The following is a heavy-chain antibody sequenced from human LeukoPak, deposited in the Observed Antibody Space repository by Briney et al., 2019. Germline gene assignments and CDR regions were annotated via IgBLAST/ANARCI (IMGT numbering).Heavy chain of an antibody. D-gene: IGHD6-13*01. CDR2: MNPNSGNT. Sequence: ASVKVSCKASGYTLTSYDINWVRQATGQGLEWMGWMNPNSGNTGYAQKFQGRVTMTRNTSISTAYMELSSLRSEDTAVYYCARGRTRHSSSWSILGYYYYYMDVWGKGTTVTISS. CDR3: ARGRTRHSSSWSILGYYYYYMDV. CDR1: GYTLTSYD. V-gene: IGHV1-8*01. J-gene: IGHJ6*03.